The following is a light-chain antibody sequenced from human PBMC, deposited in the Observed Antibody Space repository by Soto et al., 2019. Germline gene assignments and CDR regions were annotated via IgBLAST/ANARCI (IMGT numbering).Light chain of an antibody. V-gene: IGLV1-40*01. CDR2: GNS. CDR1: SSNIGAGYD. CDR3: QSYDSSLSGSAYV. J-gene: IGLJ1*01. Sequence: QSALTQPPSVSGAPGQRVTISCTGSSSNIGAGYDVHWYQQLPGTAPKLLIYGNSNRPSGVPDRFSGSKSGTSASLAITGLQAEGEADYYCQSYDSSLSGSAYVFGTGTKLTVL.